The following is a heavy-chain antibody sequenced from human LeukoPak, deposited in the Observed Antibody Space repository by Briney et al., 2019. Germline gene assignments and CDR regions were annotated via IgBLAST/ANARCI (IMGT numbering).Heavy chain of an antibody. D-gene: IGHD2-2*01. Sequence: ASVKVSCKASGGTFTSYDINWVRQATGQGLEWMGWMNPNSGNTGYAQKFQGRVTITRNTSISTAYMELSSLRSEDAAVYYCARVPVYCSSTSCRFDYWGQGTLVTVSS. V-gene: IGHV1-8*03. J-gene: IGHJ4*02. CDR2: MNPNSGNT. CDR1: GGTFTSYD. CDR3: ARVPVYCSSTSCRFDY.